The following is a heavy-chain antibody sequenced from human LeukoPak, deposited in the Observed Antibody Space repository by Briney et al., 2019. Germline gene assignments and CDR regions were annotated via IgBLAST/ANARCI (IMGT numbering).Heavy chain of an antibody. D-gene: IGHD3-3*01. J-gene: IGHJ3*02. Sequence: ASVKVSCTASGGTFSSYAISWVRQAPGQGLEWMGGIIPIFGTANYAQKFQGRVTITADESTSTAYMELSSLRSEDTAVYYCARSRDWSGYNMGAFDIWGQGTMVTVSS. CDR1: GGTFSSYA. CDR2: IIPIFGTA. CDR3: ARSRDWSGYNMGAFDI. V-gene: IGHV1-69*13.